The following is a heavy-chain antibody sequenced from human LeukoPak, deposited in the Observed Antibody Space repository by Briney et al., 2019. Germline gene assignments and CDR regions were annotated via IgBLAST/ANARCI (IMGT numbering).Heavy chain of an antibody. CDR1: GASISSGDYY. CDR2: IYNSETT. CDR3: ARALRYSSSWGYDAFDI. V-gene: IGHV4-30-4*01. Sequence: SQTLSLTCTVSGASISSGDYYWSWIRQPPGKGLEWIGYIYNSETTHYNPSLKGRITFSLDTSKNQFSLKLNSVTAADTAVYYCARALRYSSSWGYDAFDIWGQGTMVTVSS. D-gene: IGHD6-13*01. J-gene: IGHJ3*02.